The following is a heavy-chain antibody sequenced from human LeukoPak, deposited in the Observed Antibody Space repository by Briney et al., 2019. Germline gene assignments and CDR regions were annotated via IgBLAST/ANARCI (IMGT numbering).Heavy chain of an antibody. CDR1: GDSITSFY. V-gene: IGHV4-59*08. D-gene: IGHD2-15*01. CDR2: IYYTGET. Sequence: SETLSLTCTVSGDSITSFYWSWIRQSPGKGLEYLGYIYYTGETNYNPSLRSRLTMSLDTSRNQFSLKLTSVTAADTAVYFWAKTARVAAHWGQGILVTVSS. CDR3: AKTARVAAH. J-gene: IGHJ4*02.